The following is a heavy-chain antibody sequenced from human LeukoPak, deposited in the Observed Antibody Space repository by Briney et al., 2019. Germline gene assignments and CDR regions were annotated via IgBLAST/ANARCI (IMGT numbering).Heavy chain of an antibody. D-gene: IGHD2-21*02. J-gene: IGHJ5*02. V-gene: IGHV4-39*01. CDR1: GGSISSSSYY. CDR2: IYYSGST. CDR3: ARLQVHCGGDCYTRWFDP. Sequence: SETLSLTCIVSGGSISSSSYYWGWIRQPPGKGLEWIGSIYYSGSTYYNPSLKSRVTISVDRSKNQFSLKLRSVTAADTAVYYCARLQVHCGGDCYTRWFDPWGQGTLVTVSS.